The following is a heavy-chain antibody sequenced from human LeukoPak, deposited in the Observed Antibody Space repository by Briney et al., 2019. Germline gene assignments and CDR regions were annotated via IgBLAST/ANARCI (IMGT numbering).Heavy chain of an antibody. V-gene: IGHV1-2*02. CDR3: ASTYRSSWYFDY. D-gene: IGHD6-13*01. CDR2: MDPNSGGT. Sequence: AAAALSRNAAGSAFTDYLKHWVRQAPGQGQGWMGWMDPNSGGTNSAQNCQARVTMTRDTSINSAYMELSSLRSDDSAVSYCASTYRSSWYFDYWGQGTLVTVST. CDR1: GSAFTDYL. J-gene: IGHJ4*02.